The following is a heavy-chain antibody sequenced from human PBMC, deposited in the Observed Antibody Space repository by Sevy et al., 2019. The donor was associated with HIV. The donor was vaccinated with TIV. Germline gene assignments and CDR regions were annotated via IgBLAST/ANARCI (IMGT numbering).Heavy chain of an antibody. CDR2: ISGSGGST. D-gene: IGHD6-19*01. J-gene: IGHJ4*02. CDR1: GFTFSSYA. V-gene: IGHV3-23*01. Sequence: GGSLRLSCAASGFTFSSYAMSWVRQAPGKGLEWVSDISGSGGSTYYADSVKGRFTISRDNSKNTLYLQMNSLRAEDTAVYYCAILSSGWYFDYWGQGTLVTVSS. CDR3: AILSSGWYFDY.